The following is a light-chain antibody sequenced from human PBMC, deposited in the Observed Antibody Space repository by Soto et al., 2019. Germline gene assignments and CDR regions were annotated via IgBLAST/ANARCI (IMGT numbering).Light chain of an antibody. CDR1: QSINRSY. Sequence: EIVLTQSPGTLSLSPGERAALSCRASQSINRSYLAWYRHKPGQPPRLLIYGASTRATGIPDRFSGSGSGTDFTLTISRLEPEDFAVYYCQQYGNVPRTFGQGTKVDIK. CDR2: GAS. J-gene: IGKJ1*01. CDR3: QQYGNVPRT. V-gene: IGKV3-20*01.